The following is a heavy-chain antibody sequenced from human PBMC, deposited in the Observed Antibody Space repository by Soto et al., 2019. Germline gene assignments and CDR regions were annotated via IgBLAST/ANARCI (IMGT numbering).Heavy chain of an antibody. J-gene: IGHJ4*02. CDR2: IWYDASKQ. V-gene: IGHV3-33*01. CDR3: AAWAEGATEVH. CDR1: GFIFSVYC. Sequence: LRLSCETSGFIFSVYCMHWVRQAPGKGLEWVAAIWYDASKQFYAASVEGRFTISRDNSKAILYLQMNSLRAEDTAVYYCAAWAEGATEVHWGQGTLVTVSS. D-gene: IGHD2-15*01.